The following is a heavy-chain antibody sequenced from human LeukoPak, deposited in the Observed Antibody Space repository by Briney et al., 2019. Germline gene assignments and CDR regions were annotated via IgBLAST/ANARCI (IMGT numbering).Heavy chain of an antibody. V-gene: IGHV4-38-2*02. J-gene: IGHJ4*02. Sequence: SETLSLTCTVSGYSISSGYYWGWIRQPPGKGLEWIGSIYYSGSTYYNPSLKSRVTISVDTSKNQFSLKLSSVTAADTAVYYCAREYYDILTGYYPIRTFDYWGQGTLVTVSS. CDR1: GYSISSGYY. D-gene: IGHD3-9*01. CDR3: AREYYDILTGYYPIRTFDY. CDR2: IYYSGST.